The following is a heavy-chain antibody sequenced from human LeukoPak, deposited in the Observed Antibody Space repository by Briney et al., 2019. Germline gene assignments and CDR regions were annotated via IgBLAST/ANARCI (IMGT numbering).Heavy chain of an antibody. D-gene: IGHD2-2*01. J-gene: IGHJ3*02. V-gene: IGHV1-2*02. Sequence: GASVKVSCKASGYTFTGYYMHWVRQAPGQGLEWMGWINPNSGGTNYAQKFQGRVTMTRDTSISTAYMELSRLRSDDTAVYYCAREITYCSSTSCPRYYSFSGAFDIWGQGTMVTVSS. CDR2: INPNSGGT. CDR1: GYTFTGYY. CDR3: AREITYCSSTSCPRYYSFSGAFDI.